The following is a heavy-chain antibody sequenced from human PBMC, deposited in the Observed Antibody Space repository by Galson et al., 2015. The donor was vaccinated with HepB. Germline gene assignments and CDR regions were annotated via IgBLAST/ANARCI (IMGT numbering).Heavy chain of an antibody. Sequence: SLRLSCAASGFTFSGSAIDWVRQTSGKGLEWVGRIRSKASNYATAYAASLKGRFTFSRDDSKNTAYLHMKSLETEDTAVYYCIRMADLSGYSSTWGQGTLVTVSS. D-gene: IGHD6-13*01. J-gene: IGHJ4*02. CDR2: IRSKASNYAT. CDR3: IRMADLSGYSST. V-gene: IGHV3-73*01. CDR1: GFTFSGSA.